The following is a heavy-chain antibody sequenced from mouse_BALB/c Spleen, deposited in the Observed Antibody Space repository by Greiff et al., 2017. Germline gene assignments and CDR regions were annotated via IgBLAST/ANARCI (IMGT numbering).Heavy chain of an antibody. Sequence: DVQLQESGPGLVKPSQSLSLTCSVTGYSITSGYYWNWIRQFPGNKLEWVGYISYDGSNNYNPSLKNRISITRDTSKNQFFLKLNSVTTEDTATYYCARVGFGLGMDYWGQGTSVTVSS. J-gene: IGHJ4*01. D-gene: IGHD3-1*01. V-gene: IGHV3-6*02. CDR2: ISYDGSN. CDR1: GYSITSGYY. CDR3: ARVGFGLGMDY.